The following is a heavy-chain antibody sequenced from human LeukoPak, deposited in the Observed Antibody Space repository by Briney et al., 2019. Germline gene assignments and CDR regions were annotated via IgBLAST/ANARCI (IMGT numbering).Heavy chain of an antibody. Sequence: GASVTVSCKASGYTFTSYGISWVRQAPGQGLEWMGWISAYNGNTNYAQKFQGRVTITADKSTSTAYMELSSLRSEDTAVYYCARVGVRTQLWPDAFDIWGQGTMVTVSS. V-gene: IGHV1-18*01. CDR2: ISAYNGNT. J-gene: IGHJ3*02. CDR1: GYTFTSYG. D-gene: IGHD5-18*01. CDR3: ARVGVRTQLWPDAFDI.